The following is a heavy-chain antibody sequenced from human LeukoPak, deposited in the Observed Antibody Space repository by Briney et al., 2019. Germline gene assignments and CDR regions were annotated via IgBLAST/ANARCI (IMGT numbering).Heavy chain of an antibody. V-gene: IGHV3-74*01. J-gene: IGHJ4*02. CDR3: ASGSSGWYGEI. CDR2: INSDASTT. CDR1: GFTFRSYS. D-gene: IGHD6-19*01. Sequence: PGGSLRLSCEASGFTFRSYSMSWVRQAPGEGLVWVSRINSDASTTNYVDSVKGRFTMSRDNAKNTLYLQMNSLRAEDTAVYHCASGSSGWYGEIWGQGTLVTVSS.